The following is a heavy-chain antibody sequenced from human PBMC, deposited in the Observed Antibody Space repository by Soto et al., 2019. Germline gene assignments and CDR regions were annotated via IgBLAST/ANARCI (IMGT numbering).Heavy chain of an antibody. V-gene: IGHV3-33*08. J-gene: IGHJ6*04. Sequence: GGSLRLSCAASGFTFNSYGLHWVRQAPGKGLGWVAVIWFDASSKYYADPVKGRFTISRDNFKNTLYLQMNSLRAEDTDVYYCAREGGYSSSPFGMDVGGKGTTVTVS. CDR3: AREGGYSSSPFGMDV. CDR2: IWFDASSK. CDR1: GFTFNSYG. D-gene: IGHD6-13*01.